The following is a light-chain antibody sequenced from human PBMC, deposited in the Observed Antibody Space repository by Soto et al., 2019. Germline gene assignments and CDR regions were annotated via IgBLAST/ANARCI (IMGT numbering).Light chain of an antibody. Sequence: IQLTQSPSSLSASVGEGVTITCRASQSISSYLAWYQQKPGKAPKLLIYAASTLQSGVPSRFSGSGSGTDFTLTISSLQPEDFATYYCQQLNSYPWTFGQGTKVDIK. CDR2: AAS. J-gene: IGKJ1*01. V-gene: IGKV1-9*01. CDR3: QQLNSYPWT. CDR1: QSISSY.